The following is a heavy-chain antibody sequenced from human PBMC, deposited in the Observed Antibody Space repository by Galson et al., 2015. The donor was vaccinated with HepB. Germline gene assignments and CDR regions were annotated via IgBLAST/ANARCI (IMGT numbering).Heavy chain of an antibody. CDR2: INPLNGDT. CDR3: ARFLPPTFPYNYMDV. J-gene: IGHJ6*03. V-gene: IGHV1-2*02. CDR1: GYTFTAFY. Sequence: SVKVSRKASGYTFTAFYIHWVRQAPGQGLEWMGWINPLNGDTRSTQKFLGRVNMTRDMSIAMVYMEVTGLTSDDTAVYYCARFLPPTFPYNYMDVWGTGTAVTVSS.